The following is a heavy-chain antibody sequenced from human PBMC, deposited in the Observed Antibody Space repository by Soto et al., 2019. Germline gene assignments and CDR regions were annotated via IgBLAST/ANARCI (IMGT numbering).Heavy chain of an antibody. J-gene: IGHJ6*04. CDR3: ARRWIAARYYYYVMDV. CDR1: GYSFTSYW. CDR2: IYPGDSDT. D-gene: IGHD6-6*01. V-gene: IGHV5-51*01. Sequence: RESLKISYKGSGYSFTSYWIGWVRQMPGKGLEWMGIIYPGDSDTRYSPSFQGQVTISADKSISTAYLQWSSLKASDTALYYCARRWIAARYYYYVMDVWGKGSTVIVSS.